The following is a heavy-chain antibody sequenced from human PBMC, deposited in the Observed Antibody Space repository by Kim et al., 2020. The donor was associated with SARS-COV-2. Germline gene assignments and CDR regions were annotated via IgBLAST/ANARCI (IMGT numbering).Heavy chain of an antibody. CDR3: VRGYVGGPFNY. Sequence: GYADSVKGQFTIPRDNAKNSLYLQRNSLRADDTAFYYFVRGYVGGPFNYWGQGTLVTVSS. D-gene: IGHD3-10*01. J-gene: IGHJ4*02. V-gene: IGHV3-20*03.